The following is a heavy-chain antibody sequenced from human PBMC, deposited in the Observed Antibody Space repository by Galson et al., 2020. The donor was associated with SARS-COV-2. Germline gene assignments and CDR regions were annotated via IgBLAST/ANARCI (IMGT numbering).Heavy chain of an antibody. Sequence: SETLSLTCPVSGGSISSPHYYWGWVRQSPGKGLEYLGIIFYSGSAFYNLSLKSRVTISVDTSKNQFSLKMNSVTAADTAVYYCARANRGLDYGDCLFDYWGQGTLVAVSS. CDR2: IFYSGSA. CDR1: GGSISSPHYY. V-gene: IGHV4-39*01. J-gene: IGHJ4*02. D-gene: IGHD4-17*01. CDR3: ARANRGLDYGDCLFDY.